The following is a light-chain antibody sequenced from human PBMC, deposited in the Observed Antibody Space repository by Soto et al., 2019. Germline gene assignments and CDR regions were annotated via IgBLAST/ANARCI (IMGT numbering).Light chain of an antibody. Sequence: QSALTQPPSASGSPGQSVAISCTGTSSDVGGYNYVSWYQQHPGKAPKLMIYEGSKRPSGVSDRFSGSKSGNSASLTISGLQAEDEADYFCSSYAGSSTLVFGGGTKLTVL. J-gene: IGLJ3*02. V-gene: IGLV2-23*01. CDR3: SSYAGSSTLV. CDR1: SSDVGGYNY. CDR2: EGS.